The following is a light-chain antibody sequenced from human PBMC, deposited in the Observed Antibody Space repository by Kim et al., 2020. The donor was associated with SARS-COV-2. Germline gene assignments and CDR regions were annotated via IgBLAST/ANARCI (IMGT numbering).Light chain of an antibody. CDR1: KLGDKY. CDR3: QAWDSSHVV. CDR2: QDS. Sequence: SYELTQPPSVSVSPGQTASITCSGDKLGDKYACXYQQKPGQSPVLVIYQDSKRPSGIPERFSGSNSGNTATLTISGTQAMDEADYYCQAWDSSHVVFGGG. V-gene: IGLV3-1*01. J-gene: IGLJ2*01.